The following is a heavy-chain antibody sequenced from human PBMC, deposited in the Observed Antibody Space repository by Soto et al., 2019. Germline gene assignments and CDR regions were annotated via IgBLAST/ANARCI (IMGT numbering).Heavy chain of an antibody. CDR1: GGPFSSYA. V-gene: IGHV1-69*13. CDR2: VIPIFHTS. CDR3: ARGYCNGGDCYSGGNYYYHNMDV. Sequence: SVKVSCKASGGPFSSYAIRWVRQAPGQGLEWMGGVIPIFHTSNYAQKFQGRVTITADEFPSTAYMELSSLRSEDTAVYYCARGYCNGGDCYSGGNYYYHNMDVWGQGTTVTVSS. D-gene: IGHD2-15*01. J-gene: IGHJ6*02.